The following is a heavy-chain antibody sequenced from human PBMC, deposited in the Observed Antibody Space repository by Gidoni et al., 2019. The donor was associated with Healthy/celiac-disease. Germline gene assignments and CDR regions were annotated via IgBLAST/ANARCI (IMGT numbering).Heavy chain of an antibody. Sequence: QVQLVESGGGVVQPGRSLRLSCAASGFTFSSYGMHWVRQAPGKGLEWVAVIWYDGSNKYYADSVKGRFTISRDNSKNTLYLQMNSLRAEDTAVYYCARDSYYGSGSYYPPLYYYYYGMDVWGQGTTVTVSS. CDR1: GFTFSSYG. CDR3: ARDSYYGSGSYYPPLYYYYYGMDV. CDR2: IWYDGSNK. V-gene: IGHV3-33*01. D-gene: IGHD3-10*01. J-gene: IGHJ6*02.